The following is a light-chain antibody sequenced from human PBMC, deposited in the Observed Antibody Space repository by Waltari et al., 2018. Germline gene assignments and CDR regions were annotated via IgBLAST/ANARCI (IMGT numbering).Light chain of an antibody. CDR3: AAWDDSLYGRV. Sequence: QSVLTQPPSASGTPGQTVSISCSGGSSNIAVNTVNWYQQLPGMAPKLLLNGNNHRPAGVRDWFSGSKSGTSASLASRRLQAEDEADYYCAAWDDSLYGRVFGGGTKLTVL. V-gene: IGLV1-44*01. J-gene: IGLJ2*01. CDR2: GNN. CDR1: SSNIAVNT.